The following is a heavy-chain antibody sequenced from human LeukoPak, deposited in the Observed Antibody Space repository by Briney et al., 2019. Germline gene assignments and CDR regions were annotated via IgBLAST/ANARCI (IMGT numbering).Heavy chain of an antibody. D-gene: IGHD6-13*01. J-gene: IGHJ4*02. CDR1: GFTFDDYA. CDR2: ISWNSGSI. CDR3: AKGGRVAAAKFDY. Sequence: PGGSLRLSCAASGFTFDDYAMHWVRQAPGKGLEWVSGISWNSGSIGYADSVKGRFTISRDNAKNSLYLQMNSLRAEDTALYYCAKGGRVAAAKFDYWGQGTLVTVSS. V-gene: IGHV3-9*01.